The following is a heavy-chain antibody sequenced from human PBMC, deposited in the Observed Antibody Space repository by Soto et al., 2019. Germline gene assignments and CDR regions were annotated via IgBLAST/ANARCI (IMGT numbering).Heavy chain of an antibody. CDR3: ARRSSSSLGSLFDP. D-gene: IGHD6-6*01. V-gene: IGHV4-39*01. CDR1: GDSMTISDFL. Sequence: SESVSLTCTVSGDSMTISDFLWGWVRRSPGKGLEWIGGIYYSGSAYYNPSLGSRATLSVDTSRNQFFLSVTSVTAADTAVYYCARRSSSSLGSLFDPWARGILVTAPQ. J-gene: IGHJ5*02. CDR2: IYYSGSA.